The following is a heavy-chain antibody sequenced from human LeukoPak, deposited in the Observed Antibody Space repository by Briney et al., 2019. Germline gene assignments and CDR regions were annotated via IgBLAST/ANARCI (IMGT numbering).Heavy chain of an antibody. CDR2: ISGSGGST. V-gene: IGHV3-23*01. D-gene: IGHD1-1*01. J-gene: IGHJ4*02. Sequence: GGSLRLSCAASGFTFSSYAMSWVRQAPGKGLEWVSGISGSGGSTYYADSVKGRFTISRDNSNNAVYVQMNSLRVEDTAVYYCAKSRSGSANWALQIFDNWGQGTLVTVSS. CDR3: AKSRSGSANWALQIFDN. CDR1: GFTFSSYA.